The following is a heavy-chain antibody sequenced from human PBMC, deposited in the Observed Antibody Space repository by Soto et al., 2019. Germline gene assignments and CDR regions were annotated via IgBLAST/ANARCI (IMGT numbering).Heavy chain of an antibody. CDR1: GFTFSSYA. V-gene: IGHV3-30-3*01. D-gene: IGHD5-18*01. CDR3: ARDQGTWIQPSNFDY. J-gene: IGHJ4*02. Sequence: GGSLRLSCAASGFTFSSYAMHWVRQAPGKGLEWVAIISYDGSNKYYADSVKGRFTISRDNSKNTLYLQMNSLRAEDTAVYYCARDQGTWIQPSNFDYWGQGTLVTVSS. CDR2: ISYDGSNK.